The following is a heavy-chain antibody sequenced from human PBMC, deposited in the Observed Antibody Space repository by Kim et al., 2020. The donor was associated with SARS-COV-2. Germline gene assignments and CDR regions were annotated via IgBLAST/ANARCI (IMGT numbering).Heavy chain of an antibody. J-gene: IGHJ3*02. D-gene: IGHD3-10*01. Sequence: GGSLRLSCAASGFTFSSYDMHWVRQAPGKGLEWVAVISYDGSNKYYADSVKGRFTTTRDYSKNTLYLQMNSLRAEDTAVYYCAFYGSGRYFGQDRGAFDIWGQGTMVTVSS. CDR2: ISYDGSNK. CDR1: GFTFSSYD. V-gene: IGHV3-30*04. CDR3: AFYGSGRYFGQDRGAFDI.